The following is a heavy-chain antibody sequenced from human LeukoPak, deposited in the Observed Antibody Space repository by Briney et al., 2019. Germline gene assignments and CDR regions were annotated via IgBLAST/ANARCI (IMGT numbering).Heavy chain of an antibody. CDR2: VKSKGAGETT. V-gene: IGHV3-15*01. CDR1: GFSISNDW. Sequence: GGSLRLSCAASGFSISNDWMSWVRQAPGKGLEWIARVKSKGAGETTDYAAPVKGRFTISRDDSKNTLYLQMNSLKTEDTAVYYCALIQGWGSGSYYRDFWGQGTLVTVSS. D-gene: IGHD3-10*01. J-gene: IGHJ4*02. CDR3: ALIQGWGSGSYYRDF.